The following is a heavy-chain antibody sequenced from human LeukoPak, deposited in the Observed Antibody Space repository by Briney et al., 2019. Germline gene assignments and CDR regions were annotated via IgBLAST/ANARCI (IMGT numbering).Heavy chain of an antibody. Sequence: GASVKVSCKASGGTFSSYAISWVRQAPGQGLEWMGGIIPIFGTANYAQKFQGRVTITTDESTSTAYMELSRLRSDDTAVYYCARDGGNDSSGRPFDYWGQGTLVTVSS. CDR1: GGTFSSYA. CDR2: IIPIFGTA. D-gene: IGHD3-22*01. J-gene: IGHJ4*02. CDR3: ARDGGNDSSGRPFDY. V-gene: IGHV1-69*05.